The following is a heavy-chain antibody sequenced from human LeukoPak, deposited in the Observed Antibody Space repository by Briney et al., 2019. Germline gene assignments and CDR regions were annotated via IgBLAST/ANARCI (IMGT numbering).Heavy chain of an antibody. Sequence: ASVKVSCTASGYTFTSYAMHWVRQAPGQRLEWMGWINAGNGNTKYSQKFQGRVAITRDTSASTAYMELSSLRSEDTAVYYCARAVALREWELLRYWGQGTLVTVSS. J-gene: IGHJ4*02. D-gene: IGHD1-26*01. CDR1: GYTFTSYA. CDR2: INAGNGNT. V-gene: IGHV1-3*01. CDR3: ARAVALREWELLRY.